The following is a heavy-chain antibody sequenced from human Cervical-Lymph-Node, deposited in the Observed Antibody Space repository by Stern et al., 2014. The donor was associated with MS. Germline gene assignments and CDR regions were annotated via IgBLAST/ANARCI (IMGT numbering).Heavy chain of an antibody. J-gene: IGHJ5*01. CDR2: IHASGST. V-gene: IGHV4-61*02. Sequence: QVQLQESGPGLVRPSQTLSLTCTVSGGSVSSGTYSWTWIRQPAGTGLVGIGRIHASGSTNLNPPLKSRGTLSVDTSTHHLSLQLRSVTAADTAVYYCARERRYDILTGYYFDSLDSWGQGTLVTVSS. CDR3: ARERRYDILTGYYFDSLDS. CDR1: GGSVSSGTYS. D-gene: IGHD3-9*01.